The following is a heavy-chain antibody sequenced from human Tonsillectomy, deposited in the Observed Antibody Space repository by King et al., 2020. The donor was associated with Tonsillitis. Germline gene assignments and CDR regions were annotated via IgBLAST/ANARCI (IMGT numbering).Heavy chain of an antibody. CDR3: AKDINNNDWYFDL. CDR1: GFTFDDYA. CDR2: IKWNNVII. Sequence: EVQLVESGGGLVQPGRSLRLSCAASGFTFDDYAMHWVRQVPGKGLEWVSGIKWNNVIIGYVDSVKGRFTISRDNARNSLYLQMNSLRPEDTAFYYCAKDINNNDWYFDLWGRGTLVTVSS. V-gene: IGHV3-9*01. J-gene: IGHJ2*01. D-gene: IGHD1-14*01.